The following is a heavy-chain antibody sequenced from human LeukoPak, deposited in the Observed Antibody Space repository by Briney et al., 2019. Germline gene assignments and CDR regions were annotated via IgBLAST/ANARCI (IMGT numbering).Heavy chain of an antibody. V-gene: IGHV4-59*12. J-gene: IGHJ4*02. Sequence: SETLSLTCTVSGGSISSYYWSWIRQPPGKGLEWIGYIYYSGSTNYNPSLKSRVTISVDMSKNQFSLKLTSVTAADTAVYYCAAGDYGGYYWGQGTLVTVSS. CDR2: IYYSGST. CDR1: GGSISSYY. CDR3: AAGDYGGYY. D-gene: IGHD4-17*01.